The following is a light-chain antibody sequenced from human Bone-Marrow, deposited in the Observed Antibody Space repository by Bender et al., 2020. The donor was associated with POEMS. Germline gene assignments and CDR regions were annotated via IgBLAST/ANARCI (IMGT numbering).Light chain of an antibody. CDR3: SSFAGTVV. CDR1: STNVAYYNH. J-gene: IGLJ2*01. Sequence: SALTQPPSASGSPGQSVTISCTGTSTNVAYYNHVSWYQQHPGKAPKLIIYEATQHPSGFPVRLSVSKAGITASLSVSGLQADGEAEYYSSSFAGTVVFGGGTKLTVL. CDR2: EAT. V-gene: IGLV2-8*01.